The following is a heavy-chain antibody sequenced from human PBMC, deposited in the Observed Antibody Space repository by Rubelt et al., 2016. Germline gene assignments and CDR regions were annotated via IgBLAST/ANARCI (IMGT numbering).Heavy chain of an antibody. CDR3: VRRDYARSTLDY. CDR1: GGSISNDNYY. D-gene: IGHD2-2*01. J-gene: IGHJ4*02. V-gene: IGHV4-39*01. Sequence: QLQLQESGPRLVKPSETLSLTCSVSGGSISNDNYYWGWIRQPPGEGLEWIGSIYYSGVTYHTASFKSRVTISVDTSNNQFSRKLGSWTAADTAVYYCVRRDYARSTLDYWGQGTLVTVSS. CDR2: IYYSGVT.